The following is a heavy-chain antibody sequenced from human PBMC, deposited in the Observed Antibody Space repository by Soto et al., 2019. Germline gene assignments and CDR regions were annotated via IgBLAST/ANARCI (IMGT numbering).Heavy chain of an antibody. J-gene: IGHJ6*02. CDR1: GYTFTSYD. V-gene: IGHV1-8*01. D-gene: IGHD3-3*01. Sequence: ASVKVSCKASGYTFTSYDINCVRQATGQVLEWMGWMNPNSGNTGYAQKFQGRVTMTRNTSISTAYMELSSLRSEDTAVYYCARGSSPYYDFWGGYYYYYYGMDVWGQGTTVTVSS. CDR3: ARGSSPYYDFWGGYYYYYYGMDV. CDR2: MNPNSGNT.